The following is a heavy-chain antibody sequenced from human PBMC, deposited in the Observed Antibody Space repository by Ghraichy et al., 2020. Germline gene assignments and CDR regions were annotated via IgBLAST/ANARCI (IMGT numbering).Heavy chain of an antibody. CDR2: IYYSGST. J-gene: IGHJ4*02. CDR3: ARHVRGLESSSGWYGRGIGY. Sequence: SETLSLTCTVSGGSISSSSYYWGWIRQPPGKGLEWIGSIYYSGSTYYNPSLKSRVTISVDTSKNQFSLKLSSVTAADTAVYYCARHVRGLESSSGWYGRGIGYWGQGTLVTVSS. D-gene: IGHD6-19*01. V-gene: IGHV4-39*01. CDR1: GGSISSSSYY.